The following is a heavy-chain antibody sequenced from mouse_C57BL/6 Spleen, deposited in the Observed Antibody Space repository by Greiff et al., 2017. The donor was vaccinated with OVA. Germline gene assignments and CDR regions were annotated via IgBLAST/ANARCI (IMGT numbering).Heavy chain of an antibody. CDR1: GYSITSGYY. CDR2: ISYDGSN. D-gene: IGHD1-1*01. J-gene: IGHJ2*01. CDR3: ARHGYYGSSYDY. Sequence: EVQLVESGPGLVKPSQSLSLTCSVTGYSITSGYYWNWIRQFPGNKLEWMGYISYDGSNNYNPSLKNRISITRDTSKNQFFLKLNSVTTEDTATYYCARHGYYGSSYDYWGQGTTLTVSS. V-gene: IGHV3-6*01.